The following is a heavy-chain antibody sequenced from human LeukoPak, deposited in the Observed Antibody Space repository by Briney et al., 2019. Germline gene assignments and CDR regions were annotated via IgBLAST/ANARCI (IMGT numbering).Heavy chain of an antibody. CDR2: IYYSGST. J-gene: IGHJ4*02. Sequence: SETLSLTCTVSGGSISSYYWSWIRQPPGKGLEWIGYIYYSGSTNYNPSLKSRVTISVDTSKNQFSLKLSSVTAADTAVYYCARDQSDGDYRRYYFDYWGQGTQVTVSS. CDR1: GGSISSYY. D-gene: IGHD4-17*01. CDR3: ARDQSDGDYRRYYFDY. V-gene: IGHV4-59*12.